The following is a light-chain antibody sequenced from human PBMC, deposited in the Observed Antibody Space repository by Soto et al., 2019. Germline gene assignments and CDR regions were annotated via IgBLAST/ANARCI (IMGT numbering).Light chain of an antibody. CDR2: ESN. J-gene: IGLJ2*01. Sequence: QSVLTQPPSVSAAPGQKVTISCSGIGSSYISWYQQLPGTAPKLLVYESNKRPSGIPDRFSGSKSGTSATLGITGLQTGDEAAYYCGTGDNSLSAGVFGGGTKVTVL. V-gene: IGLV1-51*02. CDR1: IGSSY. CDR3: GTGDNSLSAGV.